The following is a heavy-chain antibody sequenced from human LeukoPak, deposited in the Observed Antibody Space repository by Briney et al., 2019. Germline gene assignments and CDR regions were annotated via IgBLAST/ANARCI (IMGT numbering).Heavy chain of an antibody. D-gene: IGHD2-15*01. CDR3: TRAIGGGRDPDFDY. Sequence: GGSPRLSCAASGFTFSDAWMSWVRQAPGKGLEWVGRIKNKNTGETTDYAAPVKGRFTIPRDDSKNTLYLQMNSLKSEDTAVYYCTRAIGGGRDPDFDYWGQGTLVTVSS. J-gene: IGHJ4*02. CDR1: GFTFSDAW. V-gene: IGHV3-15*01. CDR2: IKNKNTGETT.